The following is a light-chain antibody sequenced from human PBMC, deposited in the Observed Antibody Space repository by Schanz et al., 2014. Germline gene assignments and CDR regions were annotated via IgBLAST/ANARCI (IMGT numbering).Light chain of an antibody. Sequence: QSALTQPASVSGSPGQSITISCTGTSNDVGGHNYVSWYQQHPGKAPRLMIYDVSIRSSGVSNRFSGSKSGNTASLTISGLQAEDEADYYCSSYTSSSTLVFGGGTKLTVL. J-gene: IGLJ2*01. CDR3: SSYTSSSTLV. V-gene: IGLV2-14*03. CDR2: DVS. CDR1: SNDVGGHNY.